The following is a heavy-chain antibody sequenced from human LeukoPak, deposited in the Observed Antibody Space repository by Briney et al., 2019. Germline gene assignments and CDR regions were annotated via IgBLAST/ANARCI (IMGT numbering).Heavy chain of an antibody. V-gene: IGHV3-30*03. D-gene: IGHD6-13*01. CDR1: GFTFSSYG. J-gene: IGHJ1*01. CDR3: ARAEGGYSSIMGYFQH. Sequence: PGRSLRLSCAASGFTFSSYGMHWVRQAPGKGLGWVAVITYDGSNKYYADSVKGRFTISRDNSKNTLYLQMNSLRAEDTAVYYCARAEGGYSSIMGYFQHWGQGTLVTVSS. CDR2: ITYDGSNK.